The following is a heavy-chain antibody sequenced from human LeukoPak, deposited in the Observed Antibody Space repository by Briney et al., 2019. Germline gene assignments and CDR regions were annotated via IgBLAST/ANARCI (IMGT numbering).Heavy chain of an antibody. V-gene: IGHV3-23*01. CDR3: AKEHIVVVPAAIPHFDY. CDR1: GFTFSSYA. CDR2: ISGSGGST. Sequence: PGGSLRLSCAASGFTFSSYAMSWVRQAPGKGREWVSAISGSGGSTYYADSVKGRFTISRDNSKNTLYLQMNSLRAEDTAVYYCAKEHIVVVPAAIPHFDYWGQGTLVTVSS. J-gene: IGHJ4*02. D-gene: IGHD2-2*01.